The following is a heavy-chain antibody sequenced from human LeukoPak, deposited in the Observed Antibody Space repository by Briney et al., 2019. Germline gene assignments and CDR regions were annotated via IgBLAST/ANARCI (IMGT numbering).Heavy chain of an antibody. V-gene: IGHV3-30*04. Sequence: GGSLRLSCAASGFTFSSYVMHWVRQAPGKGLEWVAVISYDGSNKYYADSVKGRFTISRDNSKNTLYLRMNSLRAEDTAVYYCARVDCSSTSCWGSYYGMDVWGKGTTVTVSS. CDR3: ARVDCSSTSCWGSYYGMDV. D-gene: IGHD2-2*01. J-gene: IGHJ6*04. CDR1: GFTFSSYV. CDR2: ISYDGSNK.